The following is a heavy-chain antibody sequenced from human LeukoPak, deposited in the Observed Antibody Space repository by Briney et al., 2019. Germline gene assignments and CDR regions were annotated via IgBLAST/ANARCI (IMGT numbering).Heavy chain of an antibody. V-gene: IGHV4-59*01. Sequence: SETLSLTCTVSGGSISTYYWSRVRQSPGKGLEWIGHIYYSGSTNYNPSLKSRVAMSVDTSKNQFSLKLSSVTAADTAVYYCARHRGYSYGYVGVYYYYYYMDVWGKGTTVTISS. CDR3: ARHRGYSYGYVGVYYYYYYMDV. J-gene: IGHJ6*03. CDR2: IYYSGST. D-gene: IGHD5-18*01. CDR1: GGSISTYY.